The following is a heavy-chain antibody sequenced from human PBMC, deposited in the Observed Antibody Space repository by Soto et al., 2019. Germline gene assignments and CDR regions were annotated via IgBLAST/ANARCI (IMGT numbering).Heavy chain of an antibody. J-gene: IGHJ4*02. Sequence: GGPLRLSCAASGFTFSIYEMNWVRQAPGKGLEWVSYISSSGSTIYYADSVKGRFTISRDNAKNSLYLQMNSLRAEDTAVYYCARSIWSGRAPDYWGQGTLVTVSS. D-gene: IGHD3-3*01. CDR3: ARSIWSGRAPDY. CDR2: ISSSGSTI. V-gene: IGHV3-48*03. CDR1: GFTFSIYE.